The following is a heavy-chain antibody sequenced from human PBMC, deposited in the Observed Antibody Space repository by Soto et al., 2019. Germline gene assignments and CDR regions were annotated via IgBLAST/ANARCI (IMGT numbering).Heavy chain of an antibody. CDR2: INPSGGST. CDR1: GGTFSSYA. CDR3: ARDLVGGYSYGVYYFDY. Sequence: VASVKVSCKASGGTFSSYAISWVRQAPGQGLEWMGIINPSGGSTSYAQKFQGRVTMTRDTSTSTVYMELSSLRSEDTAVYYCARDLVGGYSYGVYYFDYWGQGTLVTVSS. V-gene: IGHV1-46*01. D-gene: IGHD5-18*01. J-gene: IGHJ4*02.